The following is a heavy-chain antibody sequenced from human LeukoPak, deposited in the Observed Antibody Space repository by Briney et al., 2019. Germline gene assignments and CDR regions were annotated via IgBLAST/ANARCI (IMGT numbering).Heavy chain of an antibody. J-gene: IGHJ4*02. CDR1: GFTFSRYS. CDR3: MSYAGRSDDY. Sequence: GGSLRLSCAASGFTFSRYSMNWVRQAPGKGLEWVSSISSSSSYRHYADSVKGRFTISRDNAKNSLYLQMNSLRAEDTAVYYCMSYAGRSDDYWGQGTLVTVSS. V-gene: IGHV3-21*01. CDR2: ISSSSSYR. D-gene: IGHD3-16*01.